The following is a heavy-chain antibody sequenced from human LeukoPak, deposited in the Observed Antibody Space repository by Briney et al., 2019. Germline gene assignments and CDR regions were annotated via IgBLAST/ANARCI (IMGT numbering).Heavy chain of an antibody. CDR3: ARSAPYCSGGSCYGGGSYFDY. Sequence: GGSLRLSCAASGFSFGTYWMHWVRQAPGKGLEWVANIKQDGSEKYYVDSVKGRFTISRDNAKNSLYLQMNSLRAEDTAVYYCARSAPYCSGGSCYGGGSYFDYWGQGTLVTVSS. CDR2: IKQDGSEK. CDR1: GFSFGTYW. D-gene: IGHD2-15*01. V-gene: IGHV3-7*01. J-gene: IGHJ4*02.